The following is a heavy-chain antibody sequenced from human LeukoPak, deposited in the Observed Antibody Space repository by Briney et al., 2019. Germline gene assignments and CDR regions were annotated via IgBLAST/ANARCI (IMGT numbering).Heavy chain of an antibody. CDR2: ISYDGSNK. Sequence: GGSVRLSCAASGFTFSSYAIHWVRQAPGEGLEWVAVISYDGSNKYYADSVKGRFTISRDNSKNTLYLQMNSLRAEDTAVYYCARDGAYSYGYVGAVDYWGQGTLVTVSS. CDR1: GFTFSSYA. V-gene: IGHV3-30-3*01. CDR3: ARDGAYSYGYVGAVDY. D-gene: IGHD5-18*01. J-gene: IGHJ4*02.